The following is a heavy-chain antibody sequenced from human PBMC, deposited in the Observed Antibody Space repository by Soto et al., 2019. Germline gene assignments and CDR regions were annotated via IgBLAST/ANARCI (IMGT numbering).Heavy chain of an antibody. V-gene: IGHV4-59*01. CDR2: IYYSGST. Sequence: SETLSLTCTVSGGSISSYYWSWIRQPPGKGLEWIGYIYYSGSTNYNPSLKSRVTISVDTSKNQFSLKLSSVTAADTAVYYCARGMGLEWLSEWATDNYYYYMDVWGKGTTVTVS. J-gene: IGHJ6*03. D-gene: IGHD3-3*01. CDR1: GGSISSYY. CDR3: ARGMGLEWLSEWATDNYYYYMDV.